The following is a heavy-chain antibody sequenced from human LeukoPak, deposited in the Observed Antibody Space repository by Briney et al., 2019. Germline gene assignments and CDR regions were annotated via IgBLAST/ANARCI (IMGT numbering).Heavy chain of an antibody. V-gene: IGHV3-23*01. J-gene: IGHJ1*01. CDR3: AKDLAAGSIGYFHL. Sequence: GGSLRLSCAASGFTFRRYGMSWVREAPGQGLEWVSNISDSTGDDIRYADSVKGRFTISRDNSSNTLNLQMNSLRVEDTAVYYCAKDLAAGSIGYFHLWGQGTPVTVSS. CDR2: ISDSTGDD. D-gene: IGHD6-13*01. CDR1: GFTFRRYG.